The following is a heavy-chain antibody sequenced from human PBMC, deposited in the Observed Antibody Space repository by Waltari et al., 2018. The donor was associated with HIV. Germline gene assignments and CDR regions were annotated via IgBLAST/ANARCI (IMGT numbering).Heavy chain of an antibody. J-gene: IGHJ1*01. CDR3: ARKGWLGGRYFQH. D-gene: IGHD6-19*01. CDR2: THYKGTT. Sequence: QLQLRESGPGLVKPSGTLSLSCIVSGGAISRSIYFWGWIRQNPGKGLGWIGSTHYKGTTHNHPSLKSRVTISIDTSKNQFSLKVTSVTAADTAAYYCARKGWLGGRYFQHWGLGTLVTVSS. CDR1: GGAISRSIYF. V-gene: IGHV4-39*01.